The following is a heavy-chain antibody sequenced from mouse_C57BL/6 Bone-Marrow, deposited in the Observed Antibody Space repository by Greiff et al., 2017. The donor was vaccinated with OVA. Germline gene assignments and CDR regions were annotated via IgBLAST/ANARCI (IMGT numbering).Heavy chain of an antibody. V-gene: IGHV1-78*01. J-gene: IGHJ3*01. CDR3: ARKDEGTYDDYDGAWFAY. D-gene: IGHD2-4*01. CDR2: IYPRDGST. CDR1: GYTFTDHT. Sequence: VQLQQSDAELVKPGASVKISCKVSGYTFTDHTIPWMKQRPEQGLEWIGYIYPRDGSTKYNEKFKGKATLTADKSSSTAYMQLNSLTSEDSAVYFCARKDEGTYDDYDGAWFAYWGQGTLVTVSA.